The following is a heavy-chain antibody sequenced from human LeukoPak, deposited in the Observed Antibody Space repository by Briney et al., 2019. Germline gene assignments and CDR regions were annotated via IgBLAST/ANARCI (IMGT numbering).Heavy chain of an antibody. CDR3: ARDRDDWRGRYFDY. CDR2: IYHSGST. Sequence: PSETLSLTCTVSGGSISSGGYSWSWIRQPPGKGLEWLGYIYHSGSTYYNPSLKSRVTISVDRSKNQFSLKLSSVTAADTAVYYCARDRDDWRGRYFDYWGQGTLVTVSS. J-gene: IGHJ4*02. D-gene: IGHD3-3*01. CDR1: GGSISSGGYS. V-gene: IGHV4-30-2*01.